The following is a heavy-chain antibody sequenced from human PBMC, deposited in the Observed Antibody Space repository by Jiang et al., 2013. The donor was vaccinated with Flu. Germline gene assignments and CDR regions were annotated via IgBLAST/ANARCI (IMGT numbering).Heavy chain of an antibody. CDR1: GYTFTSHY. J-gene: IGHJ2*01. D-gene: IGHD3-3*01. V-gene: IGHV1-46*01. Sequence: SGAEVKKPGASVKVSCKASGYTFTSHYMHWVRQAPGQGLEWMGIINPSGGSTTYAQKFQGRVTMTRDTSTSTVFMELSSLRSEDTAVYYCARDGSRWLLSWYFDLWGRGTLVTVSS. CDR2: INPSGGST. CDR3: ARDGSRWLLSWYFDL.